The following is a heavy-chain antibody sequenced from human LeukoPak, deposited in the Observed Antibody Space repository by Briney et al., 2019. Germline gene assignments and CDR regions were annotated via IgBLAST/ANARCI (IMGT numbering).Heavy chain of an antibody. CDR2: ISYDGSNK. CDR3: ATEDDDFWSGYYTGIDY. CDR1: GFTFSSYA. D-gene: IGHD3-3*01. J-gene: IGHJ4*02. V-gene: IGHV3-30-3*01. Sequence: GGSLRLSCAASGFTFSSYAMHWVRQAPGKGLEWVAVISYDGSNKYYADSVKGRFTISRDNSKNTLYLQMNSLRAEDTAVYYCATEDDDFWSGYYTGIDYWGQGTLVTVSS.